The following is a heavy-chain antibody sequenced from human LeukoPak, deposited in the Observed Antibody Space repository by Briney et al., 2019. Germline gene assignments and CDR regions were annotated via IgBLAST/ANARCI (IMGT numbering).Heavy chain of an antibody. CDR1: GFALSTYG. V-gene: IGHV3-30*02. Sequence: GGSLRLSCAASGFALSTYGMHWVRQAPGKGLEWVAFIRYDGSNKYYADSVKGRFTISRDNSKNTLYLQMNSLRAEDTALYYCGKGGAVSSKSITLVRGTRRYNYYMDVWGKGTTVTISS. CDR2: IRYDGSNK. J-gene: IGHJ6*03. D-gene: IGHD3-10*01. CDR3: GKGGAVSSKSITLVRGTRRYNYYMDV.